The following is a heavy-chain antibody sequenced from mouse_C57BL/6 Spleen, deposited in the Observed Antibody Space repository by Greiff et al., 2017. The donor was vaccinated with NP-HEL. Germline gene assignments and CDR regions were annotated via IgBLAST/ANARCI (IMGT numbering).Heavy chain of an antibody. CDR3: TRDDGNYRFAY. J-gene: IGHJ3*01. Sequence: EVMLVESGEGLVKPGGSLKLSCAASGFTFSSYAMSWVRQTPEKRLEWVAYISSGGDYIYYADTVKGRFTISRDNARNTLYLQMSSLKSEDTAMYYCTRDDGNYRFAYWGQGTLVTVSA. CDR2: ISSGGDYI. D-gene: IGHD2-3*01. CDR1: GFTFSSYA. V-gene: IGHV5-9-1*02.